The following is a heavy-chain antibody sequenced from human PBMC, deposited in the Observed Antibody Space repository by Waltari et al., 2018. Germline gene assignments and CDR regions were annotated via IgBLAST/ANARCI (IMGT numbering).Heavy chain of an antibody. J-gene: IGHJ4*02. CDR3: ASGGNYFDY. D-gene: IGHD2-15*01. V-gene: IGHV1-2*06. CDR2: INPNSGGT. Sequence: QVQLVQSGAEVKKPGASVKVSCKASGYNFTGYYMTWVRQDPGQGLEWMGRINPNSGGTNYAPKFQGRVTITRDTSISTAYMELSRLRSDDTAVYYCASGGNYFDYWGQGTLVTVSS. CDR1: GYNFTGYY.